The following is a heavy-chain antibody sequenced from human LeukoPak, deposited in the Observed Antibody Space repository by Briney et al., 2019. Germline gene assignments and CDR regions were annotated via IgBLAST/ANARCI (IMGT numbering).Heavy chain of an antibody. Sequence: GGSLRLSCAASGFTFSSYAMHWVRQAPGKGLEWVANIKQDGSEKYYVDSVKGRFTISRDNAKNSLYLQMNSLRAEDTAVYYCARGVVVVPAALDYWGQGTLVTVSS. CDR1: GFTFSSYA. D-gene: IGHD2-2*01. J-gene: IGHJ4*02. CDR3: ARGVVVVPAALDY. V-gene: IGHV3-7*01. CDR2: IKQDGSEK.